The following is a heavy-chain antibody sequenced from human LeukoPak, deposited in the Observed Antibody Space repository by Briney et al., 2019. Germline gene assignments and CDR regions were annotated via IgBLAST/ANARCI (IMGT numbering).Heavy chain of an antibody. V-gene: IGHV3-53*01. J-gene: IGHJ6*03. CDR2: IYSGGST. CDR1: GFTVSSNY. D-gene: IGHD3-3*01. Sequence: GGSLRLSCAASGFTVSSNYMSWVRQAPGKGLEWVSVIYSGGSTYYADSVKGRFTISRDNSKNTLYLQMNSLRAEDTAVYYCARDNDFWSGYYYMDVWGKGTTVTVSS. CDR3: ARDNDFWSGYYYMDV.